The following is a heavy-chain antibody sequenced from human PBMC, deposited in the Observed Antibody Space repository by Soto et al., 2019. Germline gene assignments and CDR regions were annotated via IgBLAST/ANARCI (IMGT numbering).Heavy chain of an antibody. D-gene: IGHD1-26*01. CDR3: ARASTGSYYDY. Sequence: LSLTCAVSGYSISSGYYWGWIRQPPGKGLEWIGSIYHSGSTYYNPSLKSRVTISVDTSKNQFSLKLSSVTAADTAVYYCARASTGSYYDYWGQGTLVTVSS. CDR2: IYHSGST. CDR1: GYSISSGYY. J-gene: IGHJ4*02. V-gene: IGHV4-38-2*01.